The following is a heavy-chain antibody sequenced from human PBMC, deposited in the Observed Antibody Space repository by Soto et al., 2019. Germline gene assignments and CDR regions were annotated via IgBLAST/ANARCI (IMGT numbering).Heavy chain of an antibody. Sequence: GASVKVSCKASGYTFSGYSITWVRQAPGQGLEWMGRISGYNGNTNYARTLRGRLTLTTDTSTSTAYMELRSLTSDDTAVYYCARDVFCGGAPACPDMDVWGQGTTVTV. V-gene: IGHV1-18*04. D-gene: IGHD2-21*01. CDR2: ISGYNGNT. CDR1: GYTFSGYS. CDR3: ARDVFCGGAPACPDMDV. J-gene: IGHJ6*02.